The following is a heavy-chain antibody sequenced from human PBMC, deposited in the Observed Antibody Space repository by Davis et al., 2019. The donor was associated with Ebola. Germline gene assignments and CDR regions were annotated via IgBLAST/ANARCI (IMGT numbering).Heavy chain of an antibody. V-gene: IGHV3-74*01. CDR1: RVTSTTNW. CDR2: INSDGSST. Sequence: GESLKISCAASRVTSTTNWIHWVRQAPGKGLVWVSRINSDGSSTSYADSVKGRFTISRDNAKNTLYLQMNSLRAEDTAVYYCARGDYDSSFYYYYYGMDVWGQGTTVTVSS. D-gene: IGHD3-22*01. J-gene: IGHJ6*02. CDR3: ARGDYDSSFYYYYYGMDV.